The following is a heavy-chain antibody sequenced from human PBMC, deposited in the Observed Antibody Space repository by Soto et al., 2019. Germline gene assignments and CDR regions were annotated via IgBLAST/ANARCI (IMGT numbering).Heavy chain of an antibody. CDR1: GFTLKNAW. J-gene: IGHJ4*02. D-gene: IGHD3-22*01. Sequence: GGSLRLSCAASGFTLKNAWMSWVRQAPGKGLEWVGRIKGEADGGTTDYAAPVKGRITISRDHSKDTLYLQMNSLKTEDTAVYYCTTGLSNGYYNFDYWGQGTPVTVSS. CDR3: TTGLSNGYYNFDY. V-gene: IGHV3-15*01. CDR2: IKGEADGGTT.